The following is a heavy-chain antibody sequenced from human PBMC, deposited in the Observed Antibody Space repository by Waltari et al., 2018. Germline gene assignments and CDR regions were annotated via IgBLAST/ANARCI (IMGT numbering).Heavy chain of an antibody. CDR1: GFTLSSFW. Sequence: EVQLVESGGGLVQPGGSLRLSCAASGFTLSSFWMHWVRQTPGKGLGGVAGQKQDVSDKYYADSVKGRFTISRDNAKNSLYLQRNSLRAEDTAVYYCATSGWYCFDYWGQGTLVTVSS. D-gene: IGHD6-19*01. V-gene: IGHV3-7*01. J-gene: IGHJ4*02. CDR3: ATSGWYCFDY. CDR2: QKQDVSDK.